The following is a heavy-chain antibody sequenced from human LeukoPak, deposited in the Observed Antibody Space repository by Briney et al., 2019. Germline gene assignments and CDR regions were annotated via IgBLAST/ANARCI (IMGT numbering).Heavy chain of an antibody. CDR1: GFTFSDYY. V-gene: IGHV3-11*01. D-gene: IGHD3-22*01. CDR2: ISSSGSTI. CDR3: ARSLPYYYDSSGYYGAFDI. Sequence: SGGSLRLSCAASGFTFSDYYTSWIRQAPGKGLEWVSYISSSGSTIYYADPVKGRFTISRDNAKNSLYLQMNSLRAEDTAVYYCARSLPYYYDSSGYYGAFDIWGQGTMVTVSS. J-gene: IGHJ3*02.